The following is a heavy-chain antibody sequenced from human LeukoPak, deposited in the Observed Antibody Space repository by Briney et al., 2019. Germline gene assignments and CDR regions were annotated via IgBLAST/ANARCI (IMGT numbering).Heavy chain of an antibody. CDR1: GYTFTSYD. V-gene: IGHV1-8*03. Sequence: GASVTVSCTSSGYTFTSYDINWVRQATGQGLEWMGWMNPNSGNTGYAQKFQGRVTITRNTSISTAYMELSSLRSEDTAVYYCARVGQALRARYCSGGSCKFDPWGQGTLVTVSS. D-gene: IGHD2-15*01. CDR2: MNPNSGNT. CDR3: ARVGQALRARYCSGGSCKFDP. J-gene: IGHJ5*02.